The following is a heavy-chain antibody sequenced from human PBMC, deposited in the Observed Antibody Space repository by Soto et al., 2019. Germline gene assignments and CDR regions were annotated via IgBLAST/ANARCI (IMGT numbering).Heavy chain of an antibody. D-gene: IGHD3-22*01. V-gene: IGHV3-30*18. Sequence: PGGSLRLSCAASGSTFSSYGMHWVRQAPGKGLEWVAVISYDGSNKYYADSVKGRFTISRDNSKNTLYLQMNSLRAEDTAVYYCAKDQGSSGHGPLDYWGQGTLVTSPQ. CDR1: GSTFSSYG. CDR2: ISYDGSNK. CDR3: AKDQGSSGHGPLDY. J-gene: IGHJ4*02.